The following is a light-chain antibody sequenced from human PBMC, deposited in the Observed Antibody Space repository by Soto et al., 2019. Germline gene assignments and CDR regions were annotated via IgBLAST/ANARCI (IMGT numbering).Light chain of an antibody. Sequence: DVVMTQTPLSLSVTPGQPASISCKSSQSLLHSDGRTYLYWYLQKAGQPPQLLIHEVSNRFSGXPXRXIGSGSGTEFPLKISRVEAEDVGVYYCMQSVLLPRLTFGGGTKMEIK. CDR1: QSLLHSDGRTY. CDR3: MQSVLLPRLT. CDR2: EVS. J-gene: IGKJ4*01. V-gene: IGKV2D-29*01.